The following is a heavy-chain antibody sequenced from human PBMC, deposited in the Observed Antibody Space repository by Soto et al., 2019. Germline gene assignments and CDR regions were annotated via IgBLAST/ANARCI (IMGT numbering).Heavy chain of an antibody. CDR3: ARLGKYYQSLDP. CDR1: GCSIKSGDYS. V-gene: IGHV4-30-2*01. CDR2: IYHTGTT. Sequence: TLSLTCPVSGCSIKSGDYSWTWIRQPPGKGLEWIGYIYHTGTTYYNMSLKSRVTISVDRSKNQFSLKLSSVTAADTAVYYCARLGKYYQSLDPWGPGTLVTVSS. D-gene: IGHD2-2*01. J-gene: IGHJ5*02.